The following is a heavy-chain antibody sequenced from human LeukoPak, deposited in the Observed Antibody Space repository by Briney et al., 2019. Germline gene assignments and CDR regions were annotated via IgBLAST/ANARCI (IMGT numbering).Heavy chain of an antibody. CDR3: ASRGSSTSSDFDY. V-gene: IGHV1-46*01. CDR2: SNPSGGRT. D-gene: IGHD6-6*01. CDR1: GYTFTSYS. Sequence: ASVKFSCKASGYTFTSYSMHWVRQAPGQGLEWMGLSNPSGGRTNYAQNFQGRVTMTRDTSTRTVYMELSSLRSEDTAVYYCASRGSSTSSDFDYWGQGTLVTVSS. J-gene: IGHJ4*02.